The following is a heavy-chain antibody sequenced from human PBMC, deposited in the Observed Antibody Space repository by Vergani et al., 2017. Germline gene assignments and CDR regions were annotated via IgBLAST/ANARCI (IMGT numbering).Heavy chain of an antibody. CDR2: ISYDGRNK. D-gene: IGHD1-26*01. Sequence: VQLVESGGALVHPGGSLRLSCAASGFTFSNYAMHWVRQAPGKGLEWVAVISYDGRNKYYADSVKGRFTISRDNSKNTLYLQMNSLRAEDTAVYYCARDLQGATDAFDIWGQGTMVTVSS. CDR1: GFTFSNYA. CDR3: ARDLQGATDAFDI. J-gene: IGHJ3*02. V-gene: IGHV3-30*04.